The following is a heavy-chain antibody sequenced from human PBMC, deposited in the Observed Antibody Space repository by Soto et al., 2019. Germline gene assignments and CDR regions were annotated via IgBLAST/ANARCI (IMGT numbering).Heavy chain of an antibody. J-gene: IGHJ4*02. D-gene: IGHD1-26*01. CDR2: ISDDGSNK. V-gene: IGHV3-30-3*01. CDR1: GFTFSSYA. CDR3: ARALVGATFLFDY. Sequence: QVQLVESGGGVVQPGRSLRLSCAASGFTFSSYAMHWVREAPGKGLEWVAVISDDGSNKYYADSVKGRFTISRDNSKNTLYLQMNSLRAEDTAVYYCARALVGATFLFDYWGQGTLVTVSS.